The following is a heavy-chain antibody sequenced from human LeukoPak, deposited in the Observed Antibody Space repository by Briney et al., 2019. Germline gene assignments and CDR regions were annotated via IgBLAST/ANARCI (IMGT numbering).Heavy chain of an antibody. V-gene: IGHV4-39*07. J-gene: IGHJ4*02. Sequence: SETLSLTCTVSGGSISSSSYYWGWVRQPPGKGLEWIGSIYYSGSTYYNPSLKSRVTISVDTSKNQFSLKLSSVTAADTAVYYCAGDSYDCSSTSCSDWGQGTLVTVSS. CDR2: IYYSGST. D-gene: IGHD2-2*01. CDR1: GGSISSSSYY. CDR3: AGDSYDCSSTSCSD.